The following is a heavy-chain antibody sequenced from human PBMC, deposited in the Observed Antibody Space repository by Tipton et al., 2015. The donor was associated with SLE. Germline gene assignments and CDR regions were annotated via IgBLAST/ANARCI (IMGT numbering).Heavy chain of an antibody. CDR3: AKGVDSRYPY. Sequence: SLRLSCGASGFTFSSYAMSWVRQAPGKGLEWVSVISGSGDSTYYADSVKGRFTISRDNSKNTLYLQMNSLRAGDTAVYYCAKGVDSRYPYWGQGTLVSVFS. J-gene: IGHJ1*01. V-gene: IGHV3-23*01. CDR2: ISGSGDST. D-gene: IGHD2-2*01. CDR1: GFTFSSYA.